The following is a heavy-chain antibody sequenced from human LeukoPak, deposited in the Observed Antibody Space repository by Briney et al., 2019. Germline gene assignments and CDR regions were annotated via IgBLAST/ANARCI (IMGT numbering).Heavy chain of an antibody. J-gene: IGHJ6*02. CDR1: GFTFSSYG. CDR2: ISYDGSNK. CDR3: AKDGYYDSSGKAGYYYYGMDV. Sequence: GGSLRLSCAASGFTFSSYGMHWVRQAPGKGLEWVAVISYDGSNKYYADSVKGRFTISRDNSKNTLYLQMNSPRAEDTAVYCCAKDGYYDSSGKAGYYYYGMDVWGQGTTVTVSS. D-gene: IGHD3-22*01. V-gene: IGHV3-30*18.